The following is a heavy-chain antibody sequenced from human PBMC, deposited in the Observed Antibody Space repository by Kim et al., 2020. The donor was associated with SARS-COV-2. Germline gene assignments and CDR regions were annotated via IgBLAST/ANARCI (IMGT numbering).Heavy chain of an antibody. CDR2: IYYSGST. Sequence: SETLSLTCTVSGGSISSYYWSWIRQPPGKGLELIGYIYYSGSTNYNPSLNSRVTISVDTSKNQFSLKLSSVTAAATAVYYCARGPLPLVRLGSWFDPLGEGTLGTVSS. CDR1: GGSISSYY. D-gene: IGHD3-10*01. CDR3: ARGPLPLVRLGSWFDP. V-gene: IGHV4-59*13. J-gene: IGHJ5*02.